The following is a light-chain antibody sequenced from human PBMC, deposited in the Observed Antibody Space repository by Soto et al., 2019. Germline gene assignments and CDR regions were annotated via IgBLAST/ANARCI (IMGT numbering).Light chain of an antibody. V-gene: IGKV3-20*01. CDR1: QSVSNNY. CDR3: QQYGSSGT. J-gene: IGKJ1*01. CDR2: GES. Sequence: DTVLTQYTGTLCLSPGERYTRSGRASQSVSNNYLAWYQQKPGQAPRLLIYGESNRATGIPDRFSGSGSGTDFPLTISRLEPEDFAVYYCQQYGSSGTVGQVTKVDIK.